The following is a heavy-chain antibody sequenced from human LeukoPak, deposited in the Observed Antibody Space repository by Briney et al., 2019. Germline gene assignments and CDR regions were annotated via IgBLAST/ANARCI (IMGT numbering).Heavy chain of an antibody. Sequence: GGSLRLSCAASGLXFNRFGIHWVRQAPGKGLEWVAVLSYDGSDKYYADSAKGRFTISRDNSKNTLYLQMHSLRAEDTAVYYWAKDRDVAAAGYYFDYWGQGTLVTVSS. D-gene: IGHD6-13*01. CDR1: GLXFNRFG. V-gene: IGHV3-30*18. J-gene: IGHJ4*02. CDR2: LSYDGSDK. CDR3: AKDRDVAAAGYYFDY.